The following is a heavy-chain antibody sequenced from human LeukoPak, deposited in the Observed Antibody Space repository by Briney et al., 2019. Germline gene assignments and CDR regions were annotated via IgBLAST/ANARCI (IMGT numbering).Heavy chain of an antibody. CDR2: IYPGDSDT. CDR1: GYSFTSYL. D-gene: IGHD3-10*01. Sequence: GESLKISCKGSGYSFTSYLIGWVRQMPGKGLEGMGIIYPGDSDTRYSPSFQGQVTISADKSISTAYLQWSSLKASDTAMYYCATIVYGSGIYDAFDIWGQGTMVTVSS. CDR3: ATIVYGSGIYDAFDI. J-gene: IGHJ3*02. V-gene: IGHV5-51*01.